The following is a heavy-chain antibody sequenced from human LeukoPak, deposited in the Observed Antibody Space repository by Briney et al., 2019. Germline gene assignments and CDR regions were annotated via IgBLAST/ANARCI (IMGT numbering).Heavy chain of an antibody. CDR2: INPSDGST. D-gene: IGHD1-20*01. V-gene: IGHV1-46*01. CDR1: GYTFTSYY. J-gene: IGHJ4*02. Sequence: ASVKVSCKASGYTFTSYYMHWVRQPPGQGLEWMGIINPSDGSTTYSQKLQDRVTITSDTSTSTVYMELSSLSSEDTAVYYCARDGRITVGNPNYFDYWGQGTLVTVSS. CDR3: ARDGRITVGNPNYFDY.